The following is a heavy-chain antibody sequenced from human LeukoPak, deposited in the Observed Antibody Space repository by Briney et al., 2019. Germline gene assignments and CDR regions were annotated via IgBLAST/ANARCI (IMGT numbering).Heavy chain of an antibody. D-gene: IGHD1-26*01. V-gene: IGHV1-2*02. J-gene: IGHJ4*02. Sequence: GASVKASCKASGYTFTGYYMHWVRQAPGQGLEWMGWINPNSGGTNYAQKFQGRVTMTRDTSISTAYMELSRLRSDDTAVYYCAKTVGATKGGNYWGQGTLATVSS. CDR3: AKTVGATKGGNY. CDR2: INPNSGGT. CDR1: GYTFTGYY.